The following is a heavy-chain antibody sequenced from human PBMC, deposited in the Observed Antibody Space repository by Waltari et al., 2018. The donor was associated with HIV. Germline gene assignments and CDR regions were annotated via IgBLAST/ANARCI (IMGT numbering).Heavy chain of an antibody. CDR3: AREVGDYVYYYYGMDV. CDR2: IIPSLGIA. CDR1: GGTFSSYT. Sequence: QVQLVQSGAEVKKPGSSVKVSCKASGGTFSSYTISWVRQAPGQGLEWMGRIIPSLGIANDAQKFQGRVTITADKSTSTAYMELSSLRSEDTAVYYCAREVGDYVYYYYGMDVWGQGTTVTVSS. V-gene: IGHV1-69*08. J-gene: IGHJ6*02. D-gene: IGHD4-17*01.